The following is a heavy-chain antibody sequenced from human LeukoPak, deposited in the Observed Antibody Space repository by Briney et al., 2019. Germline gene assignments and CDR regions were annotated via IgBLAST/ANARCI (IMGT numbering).Heavy chain of an antibody. CDR3: AKTSSSWYYFDY. CDR1: GFSFSSYW. J-gene: IGHJ4*02. V-gene: IGHV3-74*01. D-gene: IGHD6-13*01. CDR2: ISSDGSST. Sequence: PGGSLRLSCAASGFSFSSYWMNWVRHAPGKGLVWVSRISSDGSSTNYADSVKGRFTISRDNAKNTLYLQMNSLRVEDTAVYYCAKTSSSWYYFDYWGQGTLVTVSS.